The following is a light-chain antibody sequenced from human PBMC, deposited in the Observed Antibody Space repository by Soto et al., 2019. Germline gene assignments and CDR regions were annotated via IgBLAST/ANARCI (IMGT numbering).Light chain of an antibody. CDR3: QQGYSTPRT. J-gene: IGKJ4*01. CDR1: QSISSF. V-gene: IGKV1-39*01. Sequence: DIQMTQSPSSLSASVGDRVTITCRASQSISSFLNWYHQKPGKAPKLLIYAASNLQSGVPSRFSGSGSGTDFTLTISSLQPEDFATYYCQQGYSTPRTFGGGTKVDIK. CDR2: AAS.